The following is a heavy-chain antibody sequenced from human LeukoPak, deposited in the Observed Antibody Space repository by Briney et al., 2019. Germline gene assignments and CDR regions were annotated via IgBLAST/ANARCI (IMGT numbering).Heavy chain of an antibody. Sequence: QPGGSLRLSCAASGFTFSSYAMSWVRQAPGKGLEWVSAISGGGGSTYYADSVKGRFTISRDNSKNTLYLQMNSLRAEDTAVYYCAKDRAIVVVVAVTHYWGQGTLVTVSS. CDR3: AKDRAIVVVVAVTHY. CDR1: GFTFSSYA. CDR2: ISGGGGST. J-gene: IGHJ4*02. V-gene: IGHV3-23*01. D-gene: IGHD2-15*01.